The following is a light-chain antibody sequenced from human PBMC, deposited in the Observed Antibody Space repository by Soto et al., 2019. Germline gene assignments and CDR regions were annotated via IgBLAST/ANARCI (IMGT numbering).Light chain of an antibody. J-gene: IGKJ4*01. CDR2: GAS. V-gene: IGKV3-20*01. CDR1: QSVSISY. Sequence: EIVLTQSPGTLSLSPGERATLSCRASQSVSISYLAWYQQKPGQAPRLLIYGASSRATDIPDRFSGSGSGTDFTLTINRLEPEDFTLYYCQQYGDSPLTFGGGTKVDIK. CDR3: QQYGDSPLT.